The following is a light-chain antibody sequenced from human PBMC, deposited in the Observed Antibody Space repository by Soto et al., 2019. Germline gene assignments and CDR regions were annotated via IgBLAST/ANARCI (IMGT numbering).Light chain of an antibody. J-gene: IGLJ2*01. CDR3: QSYDSSLSGSVV. V-gene: IGLV1-40*01. CDR1: SSNIGAGYD. CDR2: GNS. Sequence: LTQPPSVSGAPGQRVTISCTGSSSNIGAGYDVHWYQQLPGTAPKLLIYGNSNRPSGVPDRFSGSKSGTSASLAITGLQAEDEADYYCQSYDSSLSGSVVFGGGTQLTVL.